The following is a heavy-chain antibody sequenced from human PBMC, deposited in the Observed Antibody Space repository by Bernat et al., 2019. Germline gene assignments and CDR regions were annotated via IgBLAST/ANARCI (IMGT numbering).Heavy chain of an antibody. V-gene: IGHV3-48*03. D-gene: IGHD6-19*01. CDR1: GFTFSSYE. J-gene: IGHJ4*02. Sequence: EVQLVESEGGLVQPGGSLRLSCAASGFTFSSYEMNWVRQAPGKGLEWVSYISSSGSTIYYADSVKGRFTISRDNAKNSLYLQMNSLRAEDTAVYYCAREALSEQWLVPDFDYWGQGTLVTVSS. CDR2: ISSSGSTI. CDR3: AREALSEQWLVPDFDY.